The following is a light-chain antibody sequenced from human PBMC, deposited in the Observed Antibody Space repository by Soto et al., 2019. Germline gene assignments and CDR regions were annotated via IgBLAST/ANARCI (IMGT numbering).Light chain of an antibody. Sequence: EIVLTKSPATLSLSPGETATLSCRASQSVASSLSWYQQKPGQAPSLIIHDISNRATGIPARFSGSGSGTEFTLTISSLEPEDFAFYYCQQRTNWPLYTFGHGTKLESK. CDR3: QQRTNWPLYT. CDR2: DIS. V-gene: IGKV3-11*01. J-gene: IGKJ2*01. CDR1: QSVASS.